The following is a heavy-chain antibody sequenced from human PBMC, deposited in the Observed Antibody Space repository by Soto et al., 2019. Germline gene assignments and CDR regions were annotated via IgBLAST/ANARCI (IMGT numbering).Heavy chain of an antibody. Sequence: PSETLSLTCTVSGGSISSSIYYWGWIRHPPGKGLEWIGSIYYSGSTYYNPSLKSRVTISVDTSKNQFALKLSSVTAADTAVYYCARPQVGGGYKSQAFDIWGQGTMVTVSS. CDR3: ARPQVGGGYKSQAFDI. V-gene: IGHV4-39*01. J-gene: IGHJ3*02. CDR2: IYYSGST. D-gene: IGHD5-12*01. CDR1: GGSISSSIYY.